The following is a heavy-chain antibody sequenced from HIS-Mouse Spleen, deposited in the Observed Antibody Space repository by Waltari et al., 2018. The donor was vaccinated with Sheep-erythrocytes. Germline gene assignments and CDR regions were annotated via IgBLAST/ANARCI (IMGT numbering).Heavy chain of an antibody. CDR3: ARGRGTGLPY. D-gene: IGHD3-10*01. CDR2: VNPNSGGT. J-gene: IGHJ4*02. V-gene: IGHV1-2*02. Sequence: QVQLVQSGAEVKKPGASVKVSCKASGYTFTGYYMHWVRRAPGQGLEWKVCVNPNSGGTNSSLKFQGRVTITRDTSISTAYMGRSRLRSDDTAVYYWARGRGTGLPYWGQGTLVTVSS. CDR1: GYTFTGYY.